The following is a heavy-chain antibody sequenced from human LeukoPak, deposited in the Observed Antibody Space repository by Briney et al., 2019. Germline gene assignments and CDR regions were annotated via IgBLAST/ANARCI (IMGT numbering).Heavy chain of an antibody. CDR1: GLTFSNAW. D-gene: IGHD3-22*01. CDR2: INSDGSDT. CDR3: ASRIPSVSSSF. V-gene: IGHV3-74*01. Sequence: PGGSLRLSCAASGLTFSNAWMSWVRQAPGKGLVWVSLINSDGSDTNYADSVKGRFTISRDNVKNTLYLQMNSLRAEDTAVYYCASRIPSVSSSFWGQGTLVTVSS. J-gene: IGHJ4*02.